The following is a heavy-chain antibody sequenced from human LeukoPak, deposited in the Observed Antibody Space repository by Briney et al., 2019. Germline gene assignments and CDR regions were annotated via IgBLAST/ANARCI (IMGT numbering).Heavy chain of an antibody. D-gene: IGHD6-19*01. J-gene: IGHJ4*02. CDR2: IKYDGSEK. V-gene: IGHV3-7*05. Sequence: PGGFLRLSCAASGFTFSTFWMSWVRQAPGRGLEWVATIKYDGSEKYYVDSVKGRFIISRDNAKNSLYLQINSLRVEDAAVYYCARREATGCLSFGYWGQGTLVTVSS. CDR1: GFTFSTFW. CDR3: ARREATGCLSFGY.